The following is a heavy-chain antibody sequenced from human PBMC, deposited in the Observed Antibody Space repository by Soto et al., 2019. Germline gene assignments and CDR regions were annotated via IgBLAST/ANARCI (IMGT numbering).Heavy chain of an antibody. CDR3: ARDLRVTIFGVVTPDYYYYGMDV. V-gene: IGHV1-69*13. Sequence: SVKASCKASGGTFRSYAISWVRQAPGQGLEWMGGIIPIFGTANYAQKFQGRVTITADESTSTAYMELSSLRSEDTAVYYCARDLRVTIFGVVTPDYYYYGMDVWGQGTTVNVSS. CDR2: IIPIFGTA. D-gene: IGHD3-3*01. J-gene: IGHJ6*02. CDR1: GGTFRSYA.